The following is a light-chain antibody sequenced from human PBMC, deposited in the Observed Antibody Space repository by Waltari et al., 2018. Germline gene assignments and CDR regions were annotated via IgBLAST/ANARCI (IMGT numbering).Light chain of an antibody. J-gene: IGLJ6*01. Sequence: QLVLTQSPSVSASLGASVKLTCTLSSGHSSNAIAWHQQKPDKGPRYLMNINSDGTHSKGDGILHRFSGSSSGAERYLTISSLQSEDEADYYCQTWGAGIRVFGSGTKVTVL. CDR1: SGHSSNA. CDR2: INSDGTH. CDR3: QTWGAGIRV. V-gene: IGLV4-69*01.